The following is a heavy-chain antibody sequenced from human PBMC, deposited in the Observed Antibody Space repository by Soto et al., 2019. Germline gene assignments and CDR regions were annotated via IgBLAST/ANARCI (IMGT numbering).Heavy chain of an antibody. Sequence: QVQLQESGPGLVKPSQTLSLTCTVSGGSISSGGYYWSWIRQHPGKGLEWIGYIYYSGSTYYNPSRKSRVTISVDTSKNQFSLKLSSVTAADTAVYYCARSLTYYYGSGSYYSYFDYWGQGTLVTVSS. CDR3: ARSLTYYYGSGSYYSYFDY. J-gene: IGHJ4*02. V-gene: IGHV4-31*03. CDR2: IYYSGST. D-gene: IGHD3-10*01. CDR1: GGSISSGGYY.